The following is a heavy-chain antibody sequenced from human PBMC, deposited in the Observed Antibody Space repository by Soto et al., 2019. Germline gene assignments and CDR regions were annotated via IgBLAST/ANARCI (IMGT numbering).Heavy chain of an antibody. D-gene: IGHD3-3*01. CDR3: AHRGQFFGVDYYYYYGMDV. CDR2: IYWNDDK. J-gene: IGHJ6*02. Sequence: QITLKESGPTLVKPTQTLTLTCTFSGFSLSTSGVGVGWIRRPRGKALEWLALIYWNDDKRYSPSLKSRLTITKDTSKHQVVLTMTNMDPVDTATYYCAHRGQFFGVDYYYYYGMDVWGQGTTVTVSS. CDR1: GFSLSTSGVG. V-gene: IGHV2-5*01.